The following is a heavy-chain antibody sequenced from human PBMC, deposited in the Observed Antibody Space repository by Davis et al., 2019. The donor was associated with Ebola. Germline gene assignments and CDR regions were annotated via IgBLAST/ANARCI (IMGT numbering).Heavy chain of an antibody. CDR1: GFTFSSYS. V-gene: IGHV3-30*18. Sequence: PGGSLRPSCAAPGFTFSSYSMHWVRQAPGKGLEWVAVISYDGSNKYYADSVKGRFTISRDNSTNTLYLQMNSLRAEDTAVYYCAKAKEWIRFSDYYYGMDVWGQGTTVTVSS. CDR2: ISYDGSNK. CDR3: AKAKEWIRFSDYYYGMDV. J-gene: IGHJ6*02. D-gene: IGHD5-12*01.